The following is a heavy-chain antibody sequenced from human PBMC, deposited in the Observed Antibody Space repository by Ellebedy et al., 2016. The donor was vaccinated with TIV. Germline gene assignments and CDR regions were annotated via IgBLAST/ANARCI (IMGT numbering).Heavy chain of an antibody. CDR3: ARGDPSTPIDP. V-gene: IGHV4/OR15-8*01. CDR2: IYHSGSA. CDR1: GGPISTTNW. J-gene: IGHJ5*02. Sequence: MPSETLSLTCGVSGGPISTTNWWCWVRQAPGKGLEWLGEIYHSGSANYNPSLKSRATLSKDKSKNQFSLKLTSVTAADTTVYFCARGDPSTPIDPWGQGILVTVSS. D-gene: IGHD3-16*01.